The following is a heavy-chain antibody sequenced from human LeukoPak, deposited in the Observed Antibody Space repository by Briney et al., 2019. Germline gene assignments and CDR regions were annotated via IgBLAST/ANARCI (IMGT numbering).Heavy chain of an antibody. CDR2: IYSGGST. CDR1: GFTVSSNY. Sequence: GGSLRLSCAASGFTVSSNYMSWVRQAPGKGLEWVSVIYSGGSTYYADSVKGRFTTPRDISKNTLYLQMNSLRAEDTAVYYCAKDRDYGGDCEDYWGQGTLVTVSS. CDR3: AKDRDYGGDCEDY. D-gene: IGHD4-23*01. V-gene: IGHV3-53*01. J-gene: IGHJ4*02.